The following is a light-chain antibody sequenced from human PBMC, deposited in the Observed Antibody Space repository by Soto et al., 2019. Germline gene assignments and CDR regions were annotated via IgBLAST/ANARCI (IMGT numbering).Light chain of an antibody. V-gene: IGKV3-20*01. CDR1: QSVNYNY. Sequence: EIVFTQSPGTLSLSPGERATLSCSASQSVNYNYLTWYQQKPGQAPRLLIYGASSRATDIPDRFSGSGSGTDFTLTISRLEPEDFALYYCQQYGTSPVTFGGGTKVDIK. J-gene: IGKJ4*01. CDR3: QQYGTSPVT. CDR2: GAS.